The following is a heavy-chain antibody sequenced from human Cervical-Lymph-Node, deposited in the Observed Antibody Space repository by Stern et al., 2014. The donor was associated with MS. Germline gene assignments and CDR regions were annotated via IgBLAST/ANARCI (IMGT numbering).Heavy chain of an antibody. CDR1: GGSVSSYY. CDR2: IYYSRST. D-gene: IGHD6-13*01. CDR3: ARCSSSWAYYFDY. Sequence: QVQLVESGPGLVKPSETLYLTCTVSGGSVSSYYWSWIRQPPGKGLEWIGYIYYSRSTNYNPSLKIRVTISVDTSKNQFSLKLSSVTAADTAVYYCARCSSSWAYYFDYWGQGTLVTVSS. J-gene: IGHJ4*02. V-gene: IGHV4-59*02.